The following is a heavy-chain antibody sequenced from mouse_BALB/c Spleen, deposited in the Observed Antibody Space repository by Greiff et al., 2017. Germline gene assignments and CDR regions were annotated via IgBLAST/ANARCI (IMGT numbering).Heavy chain of an antibody. Sequence: EVKLQESGPGLVKPSQSLSLTCTVTGYSITSDYAWNWIRQFPGNKLEWMGYISYSGSTSYNPSLKSRISITRDTSKNQFFLQLNSVTTEDTATYYCAKDGSSYDAMDYWGQGTSVTVSS. CDR2: ISYSGST. D-gene: IGHD1-1*01. CDR3: AKDGSSYDAMDY. CDR1: GYSITSDYA. V-gene: IGHV3-2*02. J-gene: IGHJ4*01.